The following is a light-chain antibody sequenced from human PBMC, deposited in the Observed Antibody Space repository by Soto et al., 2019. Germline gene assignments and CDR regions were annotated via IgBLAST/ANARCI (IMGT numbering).Light chain of an antibody. Sequence: QSLLRHPPSLSGALGQRVTISCTGSSSNIGVGYDVHWYQQLPGTAPKLLIYANNRRPAGVPDRFSGSESGTSASLAITGLQAEDEADYYCQAFANGPSTCGFGSETKVTAL. V-gene: IGLV1-40*01. J-gene: IGLJ1*01. CDR2: ANN. CDR3: QAFANGPSTCG. CDR1: SSNIGVGYD.